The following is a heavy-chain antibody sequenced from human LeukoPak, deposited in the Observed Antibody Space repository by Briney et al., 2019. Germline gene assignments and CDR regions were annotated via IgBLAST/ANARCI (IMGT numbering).Heavy chain of an antibody. CDR3: AKWPHAFDI. CDR2: ISSSGHSI. D-gene: IGHD2-8*01. J-gene: IGHJ3*02. Sequence: GGSLRLSCAASGFTFSGFYMSWIRQAPGKGLECVSYISSSGHSIYYADSVKGRFTISRDNAKTSLYLQMNSLRAEDTAVYYCAKWPHAFDIWGQGTMVTVSS. V-gene: IGHV3-11*01. CDR1: GFTFSGFY.